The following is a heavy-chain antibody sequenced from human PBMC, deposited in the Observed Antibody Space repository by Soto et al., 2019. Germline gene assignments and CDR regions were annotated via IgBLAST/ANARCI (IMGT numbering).Heavy chain of an antibody. CDR2: ISGYNGNT. V-gene: IGHV1-18*01. J-gene: IGHJ5*02. CDR3: ARDEVPAANWLDP. Sequence: ASVKVSCKASGGTFINYGITWVRQAPGQGLEWMGWISGYNGNTNYAQMFQGRLTMTTDTSTNTAYMELRSLRSDDTAVYYCARDEVPAANWLDPWGQGTLVTVSS. D-gene: IGHD2-2*01. CDR1: GGTFINYG.